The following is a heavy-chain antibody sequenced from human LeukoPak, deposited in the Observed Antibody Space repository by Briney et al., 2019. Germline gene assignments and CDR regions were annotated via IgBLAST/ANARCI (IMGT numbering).Heavy chain of an antibody. Sequence: SGTLSLTCAVSGGSIGSNYWWTWVRQAPGKGLEWIGAIYYSGKSNYNPSLKSRVTISVDTSKNQFSLKLSSVTAADTAVYYCARLRSGYNYYMDVWGEGTTVTISS. D-gene: IGHD2-2*02. CDR2: IYYSGKS. CDR1: GGSIGSNYW. V-gene: IGHV4-4*02. CDR3: ARLRSGYNYYMDV. J-gene: IGHJ6*03.